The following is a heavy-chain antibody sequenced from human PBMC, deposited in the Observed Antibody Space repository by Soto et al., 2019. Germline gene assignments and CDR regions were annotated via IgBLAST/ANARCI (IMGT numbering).Heavy chain of an antibody. Sequence: SQTLSLTCAISGDSVSSNSAAWNWIRQSPSRGLEWLGRTYYRSKWYNDYAVSVKSRITINPDTSKNQFSLQLNSVTPEDTAVYYCARVGRRNYYDSSGYYYRGNDAFDIWGQGTMVTV. CDR2: TYYRSKWYN. D-gene: IGHD3-22*01. V-gene: IGHV6-1*01. J-gene: IGHJ3*02. CDR1: GDSVSSNSAA. CDR3: ARVGRRNYYDSSGYYYRGNDAFDI.